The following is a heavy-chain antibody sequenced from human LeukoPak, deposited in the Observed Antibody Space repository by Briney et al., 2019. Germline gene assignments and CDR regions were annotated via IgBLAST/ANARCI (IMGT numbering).Heavy chain of an antibody. D-gene: IGHD5-24*01. CDR2: INPGGANT. CDR1: GYTFTSYG. J-gene: IGHJ3*02. Sequence: ASVKVSCKASGYTFTSYGISWVRQVPGQGLEWMGLINPGGANTNYAQNFQGRVTMTRDTSTSTVYMELSSLRSEDTAIYYCARIRDGYNDAYDIWGQGTVVTVPS. CDR3: ARIRDGYNDAYDI. V-gene: IGHV1-46*01.